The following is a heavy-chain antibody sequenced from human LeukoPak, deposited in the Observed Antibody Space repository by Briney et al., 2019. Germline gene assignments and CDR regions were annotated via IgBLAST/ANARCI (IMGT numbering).Heavy chain of an antibody. J-gene: IGHJ4*02. CDR1: GFTVSSNY. D-gene: IGHD4-17*01. V-gene: IGHV3-66*01. Sequence: GGSLRLSCVASGFTVSSNYMGWVRQAPGKGLEWVSIIYGGSSASYADSVKGRFSISRDNSKNTVYLQMSSLRGDDTAVYYCARVSSYGDFPDYWGQGTLVTVSS. CDR2: IYGGSSA. CDR3: ARVSSYGDFPDY.